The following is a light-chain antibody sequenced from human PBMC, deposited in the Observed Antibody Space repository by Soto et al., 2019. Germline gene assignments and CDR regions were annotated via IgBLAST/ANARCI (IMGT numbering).Light chain of an antibody. CDR1: SSKIGAGYD. Sequence: QPVLTQSASMSQAPGERFTLSCTGSSSKIGAGYDVHWYQQLPVAAPKLLIYDNNSRPSGVPDRFSVSKSGASACLAITGLEVEDEADYYCQSYDTCMSGYVFGTGPKVTVL. V-gene: IGLV1-40*01. CDR2: DNN. J-gene: IGLJ1*01. CDR3: QSYDTCMSGYV.